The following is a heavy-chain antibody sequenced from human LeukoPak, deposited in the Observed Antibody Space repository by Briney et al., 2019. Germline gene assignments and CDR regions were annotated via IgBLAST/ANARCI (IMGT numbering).Heavy chain of an antibody. Sequence: PGGSLRLSCAASGFTFSSYAMHWVRQAPGKGLEYVSAISGNGGSTYYADSVKGRFTISRDNSKNTLYLQMGSLRAEDMAVYYCAREGYSSGWYYFDYWGQGTLVTVSS. CDR1: GFTFSSYA. V-gene: IGHV3-64*02. CDR2: ISGNGGST. D-gene: IGHD6-19*01. J-gene: IGHJ4*02. CDR3: AREGYSSGWYYFDY.